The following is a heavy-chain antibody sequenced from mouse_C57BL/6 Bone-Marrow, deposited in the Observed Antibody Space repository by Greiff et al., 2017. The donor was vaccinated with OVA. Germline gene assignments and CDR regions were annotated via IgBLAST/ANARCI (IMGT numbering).Heavy chain of an antibody. D-gene: IGHD1-1*01. CDR3: ARNGDYYGSSPAWFAD. J-gene: IGHJ3*01. V-gene: IGHV2-2*01. CDR1: GFSLTSYG. Sequence: VHLVESGPGLVQPSQSLSITCTVSGFSLTSYGVHWVRQSPGKGLEWLGVIWSGGSTDYNASFISRLSISKDNSKSQVFFKMNSLQADDTAIYYCARNGDYYGSSPAWFADWGQGTLVTVSA. CDR2: IWSGGST.